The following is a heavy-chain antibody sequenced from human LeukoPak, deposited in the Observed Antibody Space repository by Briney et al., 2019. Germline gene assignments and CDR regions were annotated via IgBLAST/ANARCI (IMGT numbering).Heavy chain of an antibody. CDR3: AKENFASRKYDSSGSLDY. V-gene: IGHV3-30*02. D-gene: IGHD3-22*01. Sequence: PGGSLRLSCAASGFTFSSYGMHWVRQAPGKGLEWVAFIRYDGSNKYYADSVKGRFTISRDNSKNTLYLQMNSLRAEDTAVYYCAKENFASRKYDSSGSLDYWGQGTLVTVSS. J-gene: IGHJ4*02. CDR2: IRYDGSNK. CDR1: GFTFSSYG.